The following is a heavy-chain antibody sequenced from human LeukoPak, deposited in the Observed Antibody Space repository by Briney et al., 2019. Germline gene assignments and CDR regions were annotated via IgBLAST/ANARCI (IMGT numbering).Heavy chain of an antibody. CDR1: GYTFTGYY. V-gene: IGHV1-69*04. J-gene: IGHJ4*02. CDR3: AREKSLRYFDWSQHFDY. D-gene: IGHD3-9*01. Sequence: GASVKVSCKASGYTFTGYYMHWVRQAPGQGLEWMGRIIPILGIANYAQKFQGRVTITADKSTSTAYMELSSLRSEDTAVYYCAREKSLRYFDWSQHFDYWGQGTLVTVSS. CDR2: IIPILGIA.